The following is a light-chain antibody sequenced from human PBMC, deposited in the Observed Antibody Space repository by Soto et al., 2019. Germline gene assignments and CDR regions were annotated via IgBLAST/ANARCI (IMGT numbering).Light chain of an antibody. CDR2: GAS. J-gene: IGKJ5*01. CDR1: QSVSTD. V-gene: IGKV3-15*01. Sequence: EIVMKPSPATLSVSPVERAKLSCMTSQSVSTDLAWYQQTPGQAPRLLISGASTRATGIPARFSGSGSGTEFTLTIISLQSEDRAVYYCQQYNKWPPISCGQGTRREIK. CDR3: QQYNKWPPIS.